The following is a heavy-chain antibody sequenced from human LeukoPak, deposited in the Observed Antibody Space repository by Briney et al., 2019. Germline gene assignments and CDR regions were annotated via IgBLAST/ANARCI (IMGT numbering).Heavy chain of an antibody. V-gene: IGHV4-59*01. CDR2: IYYSGST. CDR1: GGSISSYY. J-gene: IGHJ4*02. D-gene: IGHD3-10*01. CDR3: ARATYYYGSGFQFDY. Sequence: SETLSLTCTVSGGSISSYYWSWLRQPPGKGLEWLGYIYYSGSTNYNPSLKSRVTISVDTSKNQFSLKLSSVTAADTAVYYCARATYYYGSGFQFDYWGQGTLVTVSP.